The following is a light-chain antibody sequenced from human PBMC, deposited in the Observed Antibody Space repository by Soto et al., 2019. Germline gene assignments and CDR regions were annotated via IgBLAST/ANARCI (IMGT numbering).Light chain of an antibody. Sequence: SYELTQPPSVSVSPGQTASITCSGDKLGDKYACWSQQKPGQSPVLLIYQNMKRPSGIPERFSGSISGNTATLTIGGTQDMDEADFYCQAWDSTAVFGVGTKATVL. CDR1: KLGDKY. V-gene: IGLV3-1*01. J-gene: IGLJ2*01. CDR3: QAWDSTAV. CDR2: QNM.